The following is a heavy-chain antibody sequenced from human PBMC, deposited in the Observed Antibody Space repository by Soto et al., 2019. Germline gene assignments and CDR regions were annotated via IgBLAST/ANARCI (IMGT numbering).Heavy chain of an antibody. J-gene: IGHJ4*02. CDR1: GFTFSSYA. CDR2: ISYDGSNK. D-gene: IGHD6-19*01. V-gene: IGHV3-30-3*01. Sequence: QVQLVESGGGVVQPGRSLRLSCAASGFTFSSYAMHWVRQAPGKGLEWVAVISYDGSNKYYADSVKGRFTISRDNSKNTLYLQMNSLRAGDTAVYYCASPGGYSSGWAYWGQGTLVTVSS. CDR3: ASPGGYSSGWAY.